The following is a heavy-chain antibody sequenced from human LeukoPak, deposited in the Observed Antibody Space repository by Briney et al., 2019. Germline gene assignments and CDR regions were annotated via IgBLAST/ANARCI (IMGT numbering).Heavy chain of an antibody. CDR1: GYTFTDYY. J-gene: IGHJ4*02. CDR2: ISAYNGNT. V-gene: IGHV1-18*04. D-gene: IGHD3-10*01. Sequence: ASVKVSCKASGYTFTDYYIHWVRQAPGRGLEWMAWISAYNGNTDYAQNLRGRLIMTTDTSTNTAYMELRSLRSDDTAVYYCARDSVDGSGTYYNDSPDYWGQGTLVTVSS. CDR3: ARDSVDGSGTYYNDSPDY.